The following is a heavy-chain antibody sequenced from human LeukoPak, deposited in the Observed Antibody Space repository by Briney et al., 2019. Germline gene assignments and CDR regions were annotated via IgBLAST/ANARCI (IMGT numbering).Heavy chain of an antibody. CDR3: ARIAPFDY. J-gene: IGHJ4*02. CDR1: GFTYSTYW. CDR2: INQDGSEK. V-gene: IGHV3-7*01. Sequence: GGSLRLSCAASGFTYSTYWMSWVRQAPGKGLEWVANINQDGSEKYYVDSVRGRFTISRDNAKNSLYLQMNSLRGEDTAVYYCARIAPFDYWGQGTLVTVSS.